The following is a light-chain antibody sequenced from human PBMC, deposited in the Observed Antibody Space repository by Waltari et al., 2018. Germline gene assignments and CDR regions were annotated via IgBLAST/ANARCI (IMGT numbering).Light chain of an antibody. Sequence: QSVLTQPPSVSGAPGQSVTIACTVSSSNIGAGYDVHRYQQLPGRVPKLLIYGNSNRPSGVPDRFSGSKSGTSASLAITGLQAEDEADYYCQSSDSSLASLHVFGTGTKVTVL. CDR3: QSSDSSLASLHV. CDR2: GNS. CDR1: SSNIGAGYD. V-gene: IGLV1-40*01. J-gene: IGLJ1*01.